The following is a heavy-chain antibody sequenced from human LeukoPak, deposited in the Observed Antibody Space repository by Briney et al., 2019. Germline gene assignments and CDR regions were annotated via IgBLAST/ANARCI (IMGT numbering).Heavy chain of an antibody. CDR1: GYSISSPYY. CDR3: ARGPPNGHDDSSGYYVPACFDY. CDR2: IYHSGSV. D-gene: IGHD3-22*01. J-gene: IGHJ4*02. V-gene: IGHV4-38-2*02. Sequence: SETLSLTCTVSGYSISSPYYWGWIRQPPGKGLEWIGSIYHSGSVYYNPSLKSRVTISVDTSKKQFSLKLNSVTAADTAVYYCARGPPNGHDDSSGYYVPACFDYWGQGTLVTVSS.